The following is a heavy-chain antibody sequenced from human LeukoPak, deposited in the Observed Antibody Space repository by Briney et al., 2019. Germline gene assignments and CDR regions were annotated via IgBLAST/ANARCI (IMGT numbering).Heavy chain of an antibody. V-gene: IGHV1-18*01. CDR2: ISAYNGNT. CDR3: ARDVREHYYDSSGYYCLDY. D-gene: IGHD3-22*01. Sequence: GASVKVSCKASGYTFTSYGISWVRQALGQGLEWMGWISAYNGNTNYAQKLQGRVTMTTDTSTSTAYMELRSLGSDDTAVYYCARDVREHYYDSSGYYCLDYWGQGTLVTVSS. CDR1: GYTFTSYG. J-gene: IGHJ4*02.